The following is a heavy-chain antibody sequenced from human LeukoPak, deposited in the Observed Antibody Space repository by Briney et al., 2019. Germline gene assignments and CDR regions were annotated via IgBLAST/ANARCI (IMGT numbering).Heavy chain of an antibody. CDR1: GYTFTEYY. CDR3: ARDSLMWELIDGGWFDP. J-gene: IGHJ5*02. CDR2: INPNSGGA. V-gene: IGHV1-2*02. Sequence: ASVKVSCKASGYTFTEYYMHWVRQAPGQGLEWMGWINPNSGGANYAENFQGRVTMTRDTSISTAYMELNSLRYDDTALYYCARDSLMWELIDGGWFDPWGQGTLVTVSS. D-gene: IGHD1-26*01.